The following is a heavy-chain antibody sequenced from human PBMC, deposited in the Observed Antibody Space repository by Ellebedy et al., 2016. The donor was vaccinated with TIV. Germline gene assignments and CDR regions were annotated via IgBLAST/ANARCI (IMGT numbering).Heavy chain of an antibody. Sequence: GESLKISXAASGFTFSSYSLHWVRQAPGKGLEWVALISYDGGTRDTADSVKGRFTISRDNSRNTVFLQMNSLRPDDTGFYYCARASSWFGGYFRHWGQGTLVTVSS. V-gene: IGHV3-30*04. CDR3: ARASSWFGGYFRH. D-gene: IGHD3-10*01. CDR2: ISYDGGTR. J-gene: IGHJ1*01. CDR1: GFTFSSYS.